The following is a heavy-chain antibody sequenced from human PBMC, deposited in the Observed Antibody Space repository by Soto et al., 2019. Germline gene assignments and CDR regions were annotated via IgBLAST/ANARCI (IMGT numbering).Heavy chain of an antibody. Sequence: QVQLVESGGGVVQPGRSLRLSCAASGFTFSSYAMHWVRQAPGKGLEWVAVISYDGSNKYYADSVKGRFTISRDNSKNTLYLQMNSMRAEDTGMYYCARSKVNMIVVVNLDYWGQGTLVTVSS. D-gene: IGHD3-22*01. CDR3: ARSKVNMIVVVNLDY. CDR2: ISYDGSNK. J-gene: IGHJ4*02. CDR1: GFTFSSYA. V-gene: IGHV3-30-3*01.